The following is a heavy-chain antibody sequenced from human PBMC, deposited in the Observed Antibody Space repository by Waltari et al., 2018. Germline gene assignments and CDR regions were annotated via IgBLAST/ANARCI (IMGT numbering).Heavy chain of an antibody. J-gene: IGHJ3*02. CDR3: ARVLSVGLHLGELSFVAFDI. V-gene: IGHV4-4*02. CDR1: GGSISSSNW. D-gene: IGHD3-16*02. CDR2: IYHSGST. Sequence: QVQLQESGPGLVKPSGPLSLTCAVSGGSISSSNWLGWVRRPPGKGLEWIGEIYHSGSTNYNPSLKSRVTISVDKSKNQFSLKLSSVTAADTAVYYCARVLSVGLHLGELSFVAFDIWGQGTMVTVSS.